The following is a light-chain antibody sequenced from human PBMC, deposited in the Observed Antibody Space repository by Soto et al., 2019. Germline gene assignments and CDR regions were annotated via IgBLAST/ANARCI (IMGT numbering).Light chain of an antibody. CDR3: QQRSGWST. CDR1: QTISRY. Sequence: IVLTQSPVTLSLSPGESATLSCRASQTISRYLAWYQQRPGQAPRLLIYDTSNRAAGVSARFSGSGSGTDFTLTIGSLEPEDFAVYYCQQRSGWSTFGQGTKLEIK. CDR2: DTS. V-gene: IGKV3-11*01. J-gene: IGKJ2*01.